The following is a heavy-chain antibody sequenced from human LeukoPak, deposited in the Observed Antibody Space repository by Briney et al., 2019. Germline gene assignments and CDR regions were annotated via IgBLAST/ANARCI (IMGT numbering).Heavy chain of an antibody. D-gene: IGHD3-10*01. CDR3: ARIVEGGFGGPNWFDP. Sequence: SGPTLVNPTQTLTLTCTFSGFSLSTSGMCVSWIRQPPGKALEWLARIDWDDDKYYSTSLKTRLTISKDTSKTQVVLTMTNMDPVDTATYYCARIVEGGFGGPNWFDPWGQGTLVTVSS. CDR2: IDWDDDK. J-gene: IGHJ5*02. CDR1: GFSLSTSGMC. V-gene: IGHV2-70*11.